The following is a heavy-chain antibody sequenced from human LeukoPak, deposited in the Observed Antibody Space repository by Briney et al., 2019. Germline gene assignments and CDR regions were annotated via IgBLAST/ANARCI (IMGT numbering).Heavy chain of an antibody. V-gene: IGHV3-7*03. D-gene: IGHD4-23*01. J-gene: IGHJ4*02. Sequence: GGSLRLSCASSGFTFRNYWRTWVRQAPGKGLEWVGNINQEGNDKYYVGSVQGRFTISRDNTKTSLFLQMNSLSAEDTAVYYCVVTRTRGDHWGQGTLVTVPS. CDR1: GFTFRNYW. CDR3: VVTRTRGDH. CDR2: INQEGNDK.